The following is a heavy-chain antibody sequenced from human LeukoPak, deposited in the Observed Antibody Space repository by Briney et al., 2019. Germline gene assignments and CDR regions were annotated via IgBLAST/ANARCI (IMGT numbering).Heavy chain of an antibody. V-gene: IGHV3-66*01. D-gene: IGHD1-1*01. CDR3: ARGSLEDLSD. Sequence: GGSLRLSCAASGFSVSRDYMNWVRQAPGKGLEWVAVIYSSGSTTCADSVKGRFAISRDDSGDTVFLQMHSLKDEDTGIYYCARGSLEDLSDWGQGTLVTVSS. J-gene: IGHJ4*02. CDR1: GFSVSRDY. CDR2: IYSSGST.